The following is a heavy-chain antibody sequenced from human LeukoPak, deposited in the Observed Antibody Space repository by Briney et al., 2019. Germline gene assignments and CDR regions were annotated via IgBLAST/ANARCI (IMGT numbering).Heavy chain of an antibody. D-gene: IGHD3-3*01. CDR2: IYYSGTT. J-gene: IGHJ4*02. CDR1: AASISSSRYD. CDR3: ASGFGSYYDSDY. Sequence: SETLSLTCTVSAASISSSRYDCGWIRQPPGKGLEWIGTIYYSGTTYYNPSLKSRVTISVDTSKNQFSLKLSSVTAADTAVYYCASGFGSYYDSDYWGQGTLVTVSS. V-gene: IGHV4-39*01.